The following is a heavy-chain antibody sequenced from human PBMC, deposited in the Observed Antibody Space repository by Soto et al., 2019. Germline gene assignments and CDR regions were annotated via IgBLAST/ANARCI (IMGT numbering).Heavy chain of an antibody. CDR3: ARGPCDSSGYPVGYFDY. D-gene: IGHD3-22*01. CDR1: GFTVSRNY. V-gene: IGHV3-53*05. Sequence: GGSLRLSCLFSGFTVSRNYMSWVRQAPGKGLEWVSVIYSGGNTYYADSVKGRFTISRDHSKNTLFLQINSLRADDTAVYFCARGPCDSSGYPVGYFDYWGQGTLVTVSS. J-gene: IGHJ4*02. CDR2: IYSGGNT.